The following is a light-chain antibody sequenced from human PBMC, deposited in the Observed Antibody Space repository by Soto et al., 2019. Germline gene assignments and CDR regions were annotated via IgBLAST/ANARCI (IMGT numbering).Light chain of an antibody. CDR3: SSYTSSGSFLPVV. Sequence: QSALTQPAFVSGSPGQSITISCTGSSSDVGGYNYVSWYQQHPGNAPKLVIYDVSNRPSGVSNRFSASKSGNTASLTISGLQAEDEADYYCSSYTSSGSFLPVVFGGGTELTVL. CDR2: DVS. J-gene: IGLJ2*01. CDR1: SSDVGGYNY. V-gene: IGLV2-14*01.